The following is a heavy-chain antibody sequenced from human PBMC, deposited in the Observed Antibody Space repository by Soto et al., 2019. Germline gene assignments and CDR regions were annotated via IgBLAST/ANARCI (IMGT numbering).Heavy chain of an antibody. CDR1: GGTFSSYA. Sequence: SVKVSCKASGGTFSSYAISWVRQAPGQGLEWMGGIIPIFGTANYAQKFQGRVTITADESTSTAYMELSSLRSEDTAVYYCARDARPRTSPPPWFDPWGQGTLVTVSS. V-gene: IGHV1-69*13. J-gene: IGHJ5*02. CDR2: IIPIFGTA. CDR3: ARDARPRTSPPPWFDP. D-gene: IGHD2-2*01.